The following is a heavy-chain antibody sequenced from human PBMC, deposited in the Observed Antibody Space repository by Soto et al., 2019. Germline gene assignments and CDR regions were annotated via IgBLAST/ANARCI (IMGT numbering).Heavy chain of an antibody. Sequence: SVKVSCKASGGTFSSYAISWVRQAPGQGLEWMGGIIPIFGTANYAQKFQGRVTITADASTSTAYMELRSLRSEDTAVYYCARSGYYYDSSGYYSWGQGTLVTVSS. V-gene: IGHV1-69*13. CDR1: GGTFSSYA. CDR3: ARSGYYYDSSGYYS. CDR2: IIPIFGTA. J-gene: IGHJ4*02. D-gene: IGHD3-22*01.